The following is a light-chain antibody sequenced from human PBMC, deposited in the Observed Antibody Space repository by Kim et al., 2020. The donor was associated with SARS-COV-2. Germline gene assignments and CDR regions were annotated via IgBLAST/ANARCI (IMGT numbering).Light chain of an antibody. CDR1: QSLSSSY. Sequence: EIVLTQSPATLSLSPGQRATLSCRASQSLSSSYLAWYQQKPGQAPSLLIYGASSRATGVPDRFSGSASGTDITLTISRLEPDDFAVYYCQQYGSSPRTFGQGTKLEI. CDR2: GAS. V-gene: IGKV3-20*01. J-gene: IGKJ2*01. CDR3: QQYGSSPRT.